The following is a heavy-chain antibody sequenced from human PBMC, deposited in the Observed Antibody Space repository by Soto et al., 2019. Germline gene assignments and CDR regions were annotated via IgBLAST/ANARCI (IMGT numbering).Heavy chain of an antibody. CDR3: APIAGTAGGPIDS. J-gene: IGHJ4*02. V-gene: IGHV4-28*05. CDR2: IYYSGTI. Sequence: QVQLQESGPGLVKPSDTLSLTCAVSGYSISSSNWWAWIRQSPGKGLEWIGHIYYSGTIYYDPSLKSRGTMAVDTSKNQYSLKLSSVTAVDTAVYYCAPIAGTAGGPIDSWGQGTLVTVSS. D-gene: IGHD6-13*01. CDR1: GYSISSSNW.